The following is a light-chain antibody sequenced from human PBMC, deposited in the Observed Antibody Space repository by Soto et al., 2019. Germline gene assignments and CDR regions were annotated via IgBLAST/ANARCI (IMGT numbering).Light chain of an antibody. Sequence: EILLTQSPGTLSLSPGERCTLSCRASQSVSYNYLAWCQQKPGQAPRLFIYGASSRATGIPDRFIGSGSGTHFTLTISRLEPEDFALYYCQQYGSSPRISFGQGTRLEI. CDR1: QSVSYNY. J-gene: IGKJ5*01. CDR2: GAS. V-gene: IGKV3-20*01. CDR3: QQYGSSPRIS.